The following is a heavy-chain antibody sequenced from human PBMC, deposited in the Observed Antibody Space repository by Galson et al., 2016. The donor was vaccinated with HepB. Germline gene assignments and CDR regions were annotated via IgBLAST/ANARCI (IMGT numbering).Heavy chain of an antibody. J-gene: IGHJ4*02. D-gene: IGHD5-18*01. Sequence: SVKVSCKASGDTFTNYYIHWVRQAPGQGLEWMGIINPSGLSTYYAQKLQGRVTMTRDTSTSTVYMEVSNLRSEDTAVYYCARETGYSNGRLDYWGQGTLVTVSS. CDR2: INPSGLST. CDR1: GDTFTNYY. V-gene: IGHV1-46*01. CDR3: ARETGYSNGRLDY.